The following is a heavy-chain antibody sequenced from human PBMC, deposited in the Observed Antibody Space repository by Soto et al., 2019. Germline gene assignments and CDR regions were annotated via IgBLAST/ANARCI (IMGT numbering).Heavy chain of an antibody. CDR2: IIPIFGKA. CDR3: ARKRSYGYGPGEYYFDY. V-gene: IGHV1-69*01. D-gene: IGHD5-18*01. Sequence: QVQLVQSGAEVKKPGSSVKVSCKASGGTFSSYAISWVRQAPGQGLEWMGGIIPIFGKANYAQKFQGRVTITADESTSTAYMELSSLRSEDTAVYYCARKRSYGYGPGEYYFDYWGQGTLVTVSS. J-gene: IGHJ4*02. CDR1: GGTFSSYA.